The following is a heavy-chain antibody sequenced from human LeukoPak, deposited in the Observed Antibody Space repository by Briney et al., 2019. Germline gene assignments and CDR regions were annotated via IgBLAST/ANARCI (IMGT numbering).Heavy chain of an antibody. CDR3: ARNYRYYDSSGYYPIFDY. Sequence: SETLSLTCTVSGGSISSYYWSWIRQPPGKGLEWIGYIYYSGSTNYNPSLKSRVTIPVDTSKNQFSLKLSSVTAADTAVYYCARNYRYYDSSGYYPIFDYWGQGTLVTVSS. D-gene: IGHD3-22*01. J-gene: IGHJ4*02. CDR1: GGSISSYY. CDR2: IYYSGST. V-gene: IGHV4-59*08.